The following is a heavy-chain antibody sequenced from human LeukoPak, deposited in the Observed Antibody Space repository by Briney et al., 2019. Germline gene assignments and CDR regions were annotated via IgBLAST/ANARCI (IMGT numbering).Heavy chain of an antibody. CDR3: AKSDHRGDGFNYDY. D-gene: IGHD5-24*01. V-gene: IGHV3-43*01. Sequence: SGGSLRLSCAASGFTFDDHTMHWVRHAPRKGLEWVSLISWDGGVTKYAGSVKGRFTISRDNTKKSLYLQMNSLRTEDTALYYCAKSDHRGDGFNYDYWGQGTLVTVSS. CDR1: GFTFDDHT. J-gene: IGHJ4*02. CDR2: ISWDGGVT.